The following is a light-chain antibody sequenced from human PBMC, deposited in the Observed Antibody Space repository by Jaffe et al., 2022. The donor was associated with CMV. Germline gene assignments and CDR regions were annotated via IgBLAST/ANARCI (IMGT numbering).Light chain of an antibody. V-gene: IGLV2-14*03. CDR3: SSYTRSSTLDV. CDR1: SSDVGGYNY. J-gene: IGLJ1*01. Sequence: QSALTQPASLSGSPGQSITISCTGTSSDVGGYNYVFWYQQHPGKAPKLMIYDVSNRPSGVSNRFSGSKSGNTASLTISGLQAEDEADYYCSSYTRSSTLDVFGTGTKVTVL. CDR2: DVS.